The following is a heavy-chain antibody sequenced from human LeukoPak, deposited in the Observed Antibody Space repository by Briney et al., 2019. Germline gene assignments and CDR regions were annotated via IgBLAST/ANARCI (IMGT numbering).Heavy chain of an antibody. CDR2: ITNDGRNK. D-gene: IGHD5-18*01. CDR1: GFTFSSYG. V-gene: IGHV3-30*18. Sequence: PGRSLRLSCAASGFTFSSYGMHWVRQAPGKGLEWVAGITNDGRNKEYVDSVKGRFTISRDNYKNTLFLEMNSLRAEDTAVYNCAKDRGYSHGFDYWGQGTLVTVSS. J-gene: IGHJ4*02. CDR3: AKDRGYSHGFDY.